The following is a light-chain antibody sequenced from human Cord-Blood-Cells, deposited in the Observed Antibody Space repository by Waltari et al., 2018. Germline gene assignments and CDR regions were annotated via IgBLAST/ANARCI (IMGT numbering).Light chain of an antibody. CDR1: QSISSY. J-gene: IGKJ2*01. V-gene: IGKV1-39*01. CDR2: ASS. CDR3: QQSDSTPYA. Sequence: DIQMTQSPSSLSASVGDRVTITCRASQSISSYLNWYQQKPGKAPKLLIYASSSLQSGVPSRFIRSGSGTDYTLTISSLQPEDFATYDCQQSDSTPYAFGQGTKLEIK.